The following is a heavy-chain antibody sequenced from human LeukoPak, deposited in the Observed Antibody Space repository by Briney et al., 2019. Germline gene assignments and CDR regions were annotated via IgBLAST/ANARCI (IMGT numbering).Heavy chain of an antibody. Sequence: SETLSLTCTVSGGSISSYDWSWIRQPAGKGLEWIGRIYTSGSPNYNPSLKSRVTMSVDTSKKQFSLKLSSVTAADTAVYYCARIPTNAVPSAHNGFDIWGQGTMLTVSS. J-gene: IGHJ3*02. D-gene: IGHD6-19*01. CDR2: IYTSGSP. CDR3: ARIPTNAVPSAHNGFDI. V-gene: IGHV4-4*07. CDR1: GGSISSYD.